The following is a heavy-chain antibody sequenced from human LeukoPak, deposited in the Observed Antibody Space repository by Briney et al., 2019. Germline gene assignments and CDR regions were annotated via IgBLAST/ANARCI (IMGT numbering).Heavy chain of an antibody. V-gene: IGHV3-33*01. CDR1: GFTFSNYG. CDR2: IWYDGSNE. CDR3: ARFNDIVVVPGPTDAFDI. D-gene: IGHD2-2*01. Sequence: GGSLRLSCAASGFTFSNYGMHWVRQAPGKGLEWVAVIWYDGSNEHYADSVKGRFTISRDNSKKTLYLQMNSLRAEDTAMYYCARFNDIVVVPGPTDAFDIWGQGTKVTVSS. J-gene: IGHJ3*02.